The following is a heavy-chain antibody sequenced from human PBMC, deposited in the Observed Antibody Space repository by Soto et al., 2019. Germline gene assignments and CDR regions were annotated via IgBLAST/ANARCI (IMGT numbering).Heavy chain of an antibody. J-gene: IGHJ6*02. Sequence: QITLMESGPTLVKPTQTLTLTCTFSGFSLSTGGVGVGWIRQPPGKALEWLALIYWDDDKRYSPSLRSRLTLTKDTSKNQGVLTMPNMDPVDTATYYCTHSRCGGDCLQSYSSHYYYGMDVWGQGTTVTVSS. CDR2: IYWDDDK. CDR1: GFSLSTGGVG. D-gene: IGHD2-21*02. CDR3: THSRCGGDCLQSYSSHYYYGMDV. V-gene: IGHV2-5*02.